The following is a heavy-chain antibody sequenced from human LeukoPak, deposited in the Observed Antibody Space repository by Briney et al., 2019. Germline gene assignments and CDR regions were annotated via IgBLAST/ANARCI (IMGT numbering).Heavy chain of an antibody. CDR3: ARHISSYGLYYFDY. CDR2: IYYSGST. J-gene: IGHJ4*02. Sequence: SETLSLTCTVSGGSISSYYWSWIRQPPGKGLEWIGYIYYSGSTNYNPSLKSRVTISVDTSKNQFSLKLSSVTAADTAVHYCARHISSYGLYYFDYWGQGTLVTVSS. CDR1: GGSISSYY. D-gene: IGHD5-18*01. V-gene: IGHV4-59*08.